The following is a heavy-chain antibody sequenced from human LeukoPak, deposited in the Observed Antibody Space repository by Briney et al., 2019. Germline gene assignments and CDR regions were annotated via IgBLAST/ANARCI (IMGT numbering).Heavy chain of an antibody. CDR2: ISGSSGST. Sequence: GGSLRLSCAASGFTFSSYSMNWVRQAPGKGLRWVSSISGSSGSTYYADSVKGRFTISRDNSNNTLYLKMDSLRAEDTGVYYCAKVRTGHYFDYWGQGTLVTVTS. CDR3: AKVRTGHYFDY. D-gene: IGHD3/OR15-3a*01. V-gene: IGHV3-23*01. CDR1: GFTFSSYS. J-gene: IGHJ4*02.